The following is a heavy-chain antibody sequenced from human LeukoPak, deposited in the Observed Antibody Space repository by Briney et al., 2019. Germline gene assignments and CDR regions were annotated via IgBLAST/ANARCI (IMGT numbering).Heavy chain of an antibody. CDR1: GFTFSSYG. Sequence: PGRSLRLSCAASGFTFSSYGMHWVRQAPGKGPEWVTVIWYDGTGKYYSDSVKGRFTISRDNSKNTPYLQMDSLRAEDTAVYYCARATSPMAAAGTDWYFDLWGRGTLVTVSS. V-gene: IGHV3-33*01. D-gene: IGHD6-13*01. CDR2: IWYDGTGK. CDR3: ARATSPMAAAGTDWYFDL. J-gene: IGHJ2*01.